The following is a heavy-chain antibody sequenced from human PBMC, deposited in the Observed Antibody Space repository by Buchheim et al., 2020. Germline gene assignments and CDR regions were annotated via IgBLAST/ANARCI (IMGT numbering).Heavy chain of an antibody. CDR3: ARVRSIAARPEVFDY. CDR2: IKQDGSEK. J-gene: IGHJ4*02. D-gene: IGHD6-6*01. Sequence: EVQLVESGGGLVQPGGSLRLSCAASGFTFSSYWMSWVRQAPGKGLEWVADIKQDGSEKYYVDSVKGRFTISRDNAKNSLYLQMNSLRAEDTAVYYCARVRSIAARPEVFDYWGQGTL. V-gene: IGHV3-7*01. CDR1: GFTFSSYW.